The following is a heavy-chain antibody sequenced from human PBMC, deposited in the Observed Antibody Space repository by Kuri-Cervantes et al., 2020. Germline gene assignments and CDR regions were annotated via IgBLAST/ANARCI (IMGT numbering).Heavy chain of an antibody. J-gene: IGHJ6*02. CDR1: GFTVSTNH. Sequence: GGSLRLSCAASGFTVSTNHMSWVRQAPGKGLEWVSILYSGGKIYYAASVRGRFAISRDSSENKLYLQMDSLTAEDTAVYYCARDRGYSYGGVFYYYYGMDVWGQGTTVTVSS. CDR2: LYSGGKI. CDR3: ARDRGYSYGGVFYYYYGMDV. D-gene: IGHD5-18*01. V-gene: IGHV3-53*01.